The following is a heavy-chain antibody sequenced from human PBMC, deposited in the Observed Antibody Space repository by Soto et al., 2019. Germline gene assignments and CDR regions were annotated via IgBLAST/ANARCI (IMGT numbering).Heavy chain of an antibody. V-gene: IGHV4-34*01. Sequence: QVQLQQWGAGLLKPSETLSLTCAVYGGSFSGYYWSWIRQPPGKGLEWIGEINHSGSTNYNPSLKSRVPISVDTSKTQFSLKLSSVTAADTAVYYCARARKYYDFWSGYQIDAFDIWGQGTMVTVSS. D-gene: IGHD3-3*01. CDR2: INHSGST. J-gene: IGHJ3*02. CDR1: GGSFSGYY. CDR3: ARARKYYDFWSGYQIDAFDI.